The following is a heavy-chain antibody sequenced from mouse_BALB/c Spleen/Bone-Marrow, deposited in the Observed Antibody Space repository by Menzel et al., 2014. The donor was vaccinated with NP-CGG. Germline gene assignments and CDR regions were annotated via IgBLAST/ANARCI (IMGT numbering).Heavy chain of an antibody. Sequence: EVQLVESGGGLVQPKGSLKLSCAASGFTFNTYAMNWVRQAPGEGLEWVARIRSKSNNYATYYADSVKDRFTISRDDSQNMLYLQMNNLKTEDTAMYYCVRHGYFGNYYYALDYWGQGTSVTVSS. J-gene: IGHJ4*01. D-gene: IGHD2-1*01. V-gene: IGHV10-1*02. CDR2: IRSKSNNYAT. CDR1: GFTFNTYA. CDR3: VRHGYFGNYYYALDY.